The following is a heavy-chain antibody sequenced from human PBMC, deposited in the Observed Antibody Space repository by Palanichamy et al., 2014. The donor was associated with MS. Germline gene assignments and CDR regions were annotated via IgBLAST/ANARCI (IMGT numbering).Heavy chain of an antibody. J-gene: IGHJ4*02. CDR2: INTDGTRT. V-gene: IGHV3-74*01. D-gene: IGHD1-20*01. CDR3: ARDLNWNQADY. CDR1: GFTFSSKW. Sequence: EVQLVESGGGLVQPGGSLRLSCAASGFTFSSKWMHWVRQVPGEGLVWVSRINTDGTRTTYADSVKGRFTISRDNAKNTLYLQMNSLRAEDTAVYYCARDLNWNQADYWGQGTLVTVSS.